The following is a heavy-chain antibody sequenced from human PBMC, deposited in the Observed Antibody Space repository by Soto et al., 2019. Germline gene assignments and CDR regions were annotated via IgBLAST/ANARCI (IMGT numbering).Heavy chain of an antibody. D-gene: IGHD2-15*01. CDR3: ARDATGMVGRPNTNWFDP. CDR2: ISGFGGTT. J-gene: IGHJ5*02. V-gene: IGHV3-23*01. Sequence: EVQLLESGGGLVQRGGSLRLSCVASGFSFSDFAMSWVRQGPGKGLEWVSGISGFGGTTYYSDSVKGRFIISRDSSTNTLCLQMNSLTAEDTGVYYCARDATGMVGRPNTNWFDPWGQGTLVTVSS. CDR1: GFSFSDFA.